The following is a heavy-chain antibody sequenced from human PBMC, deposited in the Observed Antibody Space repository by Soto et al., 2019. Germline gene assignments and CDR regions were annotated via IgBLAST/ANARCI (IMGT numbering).Heavy chain of an antibody. CDR1: GGSFSGYY. CDR2: INHSGST. V-gene: IGHV4-34*01. D-gene: IGHD3-16*02. J-gene: IGHJ6*03. Sequence: SETLSLTCAVYGGSFSGYYWSWIRQPPGKGLEWIGEINHSGSTNYNPSLKSRVTISVDTSKNQFSLKLSSVTAADTAVYYCARGYDYIWGSYRRNYYYYHMAVWGKGTTVTVSS. CDR3: ARGYDYIWGSYRRNYYYYHMAV.